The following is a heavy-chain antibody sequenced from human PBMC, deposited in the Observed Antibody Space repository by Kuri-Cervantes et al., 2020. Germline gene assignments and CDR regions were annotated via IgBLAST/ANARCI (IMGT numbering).Heavy chain of an antibody. J-gene: IGHJ6*02. V-gene: IGHV3-20*04. CDR2: INWNGGST. CDR3: AKEIRPQYYDFWSGYYTGGANMDV. D-gene: IGHD3-3*01. CDR1: GFTFDDYG. Sequence: GASLKFSCAASGFTFDDYGMSWVRQAPGKGLEWVSGINWNGGSTGYADSVKGRFTISRDNAKNSLYLRMNSLRAEDTAVYYCAKEIRPQYYDFWSGYYTGGANMDVWGQGTTVTVSS.